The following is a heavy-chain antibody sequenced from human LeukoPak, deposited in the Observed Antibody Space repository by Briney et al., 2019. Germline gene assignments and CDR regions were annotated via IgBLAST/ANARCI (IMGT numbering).Heavy chain of an antibody. J-gene: IGHJ3*02. V-gene: IGHV3-33*01. D-gene: IGHD1-1*01. CDR1: GFTFSAYG. CDR2: IRYDGTET. CDR3: ARENWNVAKYVLDI. Sequence: TGGSLRLSCVASGFTFSAYGMHWVRQAPGRGLDWVTGIRYDGTETAYADSVKGHFTISRDNSRSTLYLQMNSLRVDDTAMYYCARENWNVAKYVLDIWGQGTLVSVAS.